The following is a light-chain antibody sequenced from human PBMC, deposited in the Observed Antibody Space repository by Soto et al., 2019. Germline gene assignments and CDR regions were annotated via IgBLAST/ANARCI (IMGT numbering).Light chain of an antibody. Sequence: TMRTQSPYTLSVSLEERATLSCRASQSLRSSLAWYQQKPGQAPRLLIYDASTRATGIPARFSGSGSGTDFTLTISGLQSEDFAVYYCQQYNNWPQTFGQGTKVDIK. CDR3: QQYNNWPQT. CDR2: DAS. CDR1: QSLRSS. J-gene: IGKJ1*01. V-gene: IGKV3-15*01.